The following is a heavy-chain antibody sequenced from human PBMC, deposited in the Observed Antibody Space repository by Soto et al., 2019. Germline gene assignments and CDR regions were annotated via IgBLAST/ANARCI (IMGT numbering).Heavy chain of an antibody. CDR2: ISGSGGST. V-gene: IGHV3-23*01. D-gene: IGHD3-3*01. Sequence: PGGSLRLSCAASGFTFSSYAMSWVRQAPGKGLEWVSAISGSGGSTYYADSVKGRFTISRDNSKNTLYLQMNSLRAEDTAVYYCAKDTSYYDFWSGYLSGQDVWGKGTTVTVSS. CDR3: AKDTSYYDFWSGYLSGQDV. J-gene: IGHJ6*04. CDR1: GFTFSSYA.